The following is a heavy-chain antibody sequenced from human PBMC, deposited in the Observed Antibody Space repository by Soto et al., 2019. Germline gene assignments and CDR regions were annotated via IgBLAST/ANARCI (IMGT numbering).Heavy chain of an antibody. J-gene: IGHJ4*02. CDR2: NIPTFGTA. V-gene: IGHV1-69*06. CDR3: AGGLRVVAAATLDY. Sequence: VGNIPTFGTANQAQKFQGRVTITDDKSTNTAYMERSSLRSEDTAVYYCAGGLRVVAAATLDYWGQGTLVTVSS. D-gene: IGHD2-15*01.